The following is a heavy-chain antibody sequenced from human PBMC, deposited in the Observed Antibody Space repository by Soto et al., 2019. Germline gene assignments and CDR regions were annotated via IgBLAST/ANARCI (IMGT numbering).Heavy chain of an antibody. CDR3: ARKVYEGRHFDL. CDR1: GYTFTSYD. CDR2: ISAYNGNT. V-gene: IGHV1-18*04. Sequence: XSVKVSCTASGYTFTSYDMTWVRQAPGQGLEWMGWISAYNGNTNYAQKLQGRVTMTTDTSTSTAYMELSSLRSDDTAVYYCARKVYEGRHFDLWGRGTLLTVSS. J-gene: IGHJ2*01. D-gene: IGHD2-8*01.